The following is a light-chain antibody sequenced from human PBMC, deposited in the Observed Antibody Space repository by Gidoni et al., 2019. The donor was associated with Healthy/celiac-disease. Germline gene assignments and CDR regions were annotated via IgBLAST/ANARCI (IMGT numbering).Light chain of an antibody. CDR3: QQRSNWPRLT. V-gene: IGKV3-11*01. J-gene: IGKJ4*01. CDR1: QSVGSY. Sequence: IVFTQSPATLSLSPGERATLSCRASQSVGSYLAWYQQKPGQAPRLLIYDASNRATGIPARFSGSGSGTDFTLTISSLEPEDFAVYYCQQRSNWPRLTFGGXTKVEIK. CDR2: DAS.